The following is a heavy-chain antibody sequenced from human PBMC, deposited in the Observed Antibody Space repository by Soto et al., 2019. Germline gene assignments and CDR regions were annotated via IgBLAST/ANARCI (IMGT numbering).Heavy chain of an antibody. CDR2: INPSGGST. CDR3: ARDQICLYCSGSYFYMFVP. V-gene: IGHV1-46*01. D-gene: IGHD3-10*01. Sequence: SVKRSCKTSGYTITSSYLHWVRQAPGQRLERMGIINPSGGSTSYAQKFQGRVTMTRDTSTSTVYMELSSLRSEDTSVYYCARDQICLYCSGSYFYMFVPWG. CDR1: GYTITSSY. J-gene: IGHJ5*02.